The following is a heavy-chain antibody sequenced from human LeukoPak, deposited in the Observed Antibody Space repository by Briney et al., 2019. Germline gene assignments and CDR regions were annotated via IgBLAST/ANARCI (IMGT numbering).Heavy chain of an antibody. J-gene: IGHJ6*02. CDR3: ARDPLVVVAATYYYYYGMDV. D-gene: IGHD2-15*01. CDR2: ISAYNGNT. Sequence: ASVKVSCKTSGYTFTSDGISWVRQAPGQGLEWMGWISAYNGNTNYAQKLQGRVTMTTDTSTSTAYMELRSLRSDDTAVYYCARDPLVVVAATYYYYYGMDVWGQGTTVTVSS. V-gene: IGHV1-18*01. CDR1: GYTFTSDG.